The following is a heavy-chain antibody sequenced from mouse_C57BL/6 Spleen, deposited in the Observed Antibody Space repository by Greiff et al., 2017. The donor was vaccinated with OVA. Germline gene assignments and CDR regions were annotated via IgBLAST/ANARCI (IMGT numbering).Heavy chain of an antibody. CDR1: GFTFSDYG. J-gene: IGHJ3*01. Sequence: VQLKESGGGLVKPGGSLKLSCAASGFTFSDYGMHWVRQAPEKGLEWVAYISSGSSTIYYADTVKGRFTISRDNAKNTLFLQMTSLRSEDTAMYYCARPTYDYPAWFAYWGQGTLVTVSA. CDR2: ISSGSSTI. D-gene: IGHD2-4*01. CDR3: ARPTYDYPAWFAY. V-gene: IGHV5-17*01.